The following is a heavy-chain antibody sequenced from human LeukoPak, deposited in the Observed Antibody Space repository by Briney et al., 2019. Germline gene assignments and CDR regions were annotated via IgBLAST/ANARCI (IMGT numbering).Heavy chain of an antibody. Sequence: GASVKVSCKASGYTFTSYGISWVRQAPGQGLEWMGWISAYSGNTNSAQKLQGRVTMTTDTSTSTAYMELRSLRSDDTAVYYCARDTPYDYVWGSYRYGAFDIWGQGTMVTVSS. D-gene: IGHD3-16*02. CDR1: GYTFTSYG. J-gene: IGHJ3*02. CDR2: ISAYSGNT. V-gene: IGHV1-18*01. CDR3: ARDTPYDYVWGSYRYGAFDI.